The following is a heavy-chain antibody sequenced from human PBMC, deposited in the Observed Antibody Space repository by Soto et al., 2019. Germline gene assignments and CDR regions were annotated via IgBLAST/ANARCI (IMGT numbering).Heavy chain of an antibody. CDR3: ARAATVTTIGP. V-gene: IGHV4-34*01. J-gene: IGHJ5*02. CDR1: GGSFSGYY. Sequence: SETLSLTCAVYGGSFSGYYWSWIRQPPGKGLEWIGEINHSGSTNYNPSLKSRVTISVDTSKNQFSLKLSSVTAADTAVYYCARAATVTTIGPWGQGTLVTVSS. CDR2: INHSGST. D-gene: IGHD4-17*01.